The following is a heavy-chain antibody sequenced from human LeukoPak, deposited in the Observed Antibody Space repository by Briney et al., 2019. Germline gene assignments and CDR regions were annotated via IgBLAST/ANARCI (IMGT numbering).Heavy chain of an antibody. D-gene: IGHD3-22*01. Sequence: GGSLRLSCSASGFTFSRYSMTWVRQAPGKGLEWVSSISTSSSYIYYADSVKGRFTISRDNAKKSLYLQMNSLRAEDTAMYYCARFALRGGWDYYDLWGQGTLVTVSS. V-gene: IGHV3-21*01. CDR2: ISTSSSYI. CDR1: GFTFSRYS. CDR3: ARFALRGGWDYYDL. J-gene: IGHJ4*02.